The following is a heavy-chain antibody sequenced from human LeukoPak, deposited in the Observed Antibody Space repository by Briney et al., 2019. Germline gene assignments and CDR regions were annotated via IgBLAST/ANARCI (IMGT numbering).Heavy chain of an antibody. J-gene: IGHJ4*02. V-gene: IGHV7-4-1*02. CDR1: GYTFTSYA. CDR3: ARNEGDYVWGSYRYTYYFDY. Sequence: ASVKVSCKASGYTFTSYAMNWVRQAPGQGLEWMRWINTNTGNPTYAQGFTGRFVFSLDTSVSTAYLQISSLKAEDTAVYYCARNEGDYVWGSYRYTYYFDYWGQGTLVTVSS. D-gene: IGHD3-16*02. CDR2: INTNTGNP.